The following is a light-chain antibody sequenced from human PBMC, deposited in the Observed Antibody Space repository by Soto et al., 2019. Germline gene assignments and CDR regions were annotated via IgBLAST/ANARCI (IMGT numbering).Light chain of an antibody. J-gene: IGLJ3*02. CDR1: SSDVGAYKY. CDR2: EVS. CDR3: TAYVGSNIWV. V-gene: IGLV2-8*01. Sequence: QSALTQPPSASGSPGQSVTISCTGTSSDVGAYKYVSWYQQYPGKAPKLMIYEVSKRPSGVPDRFSGSKSGNTASLTVSGLQAEDEADYYCTAYVGSNIWVFGGGTQLPVL.